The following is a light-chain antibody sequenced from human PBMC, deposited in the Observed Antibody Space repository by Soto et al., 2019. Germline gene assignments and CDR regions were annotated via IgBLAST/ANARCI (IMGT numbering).Light chain of an antibody. J-gene: IGKJ5*01. CDR3: QQRSNWPPIT. V-gene: IGKV3-11*01. CDR2: DAS. Sequence: IVLTHSPATLSFSPVERATLSCMSSQSVSSYLAWYQQKPGQAPRLLIYDASNRATGIPARFSGSGSGTDFTLTISSLEPEDFAVYYCQQRSNWPPITFGQGTRLEIK. CDR1: QSVSSY.